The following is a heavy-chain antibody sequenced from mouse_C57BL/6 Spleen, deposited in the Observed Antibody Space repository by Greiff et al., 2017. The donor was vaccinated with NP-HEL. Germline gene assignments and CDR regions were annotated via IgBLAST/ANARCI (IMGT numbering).Heavy chain of an antibody. Sequence: EVKVVESGEGLVKPGGSLKLSCAASGFTFSSYAMSWVRQTPEKRLEWVAYISSGGDYIYYADTVKGRFTISRDNARNTLYLQMSSLKSEDTAMYYCTREFITTVVAFYAMDYWGQGTSVTVSS. CDR2: ISSGGDYI. CDR1: GFTFSSYA. J-gene: IGHJ4*01. V-gene: IGHV5-9-1*02. D-gene: IGHD1-1*01. CDR3: TREFITTVVAFYAMDY.